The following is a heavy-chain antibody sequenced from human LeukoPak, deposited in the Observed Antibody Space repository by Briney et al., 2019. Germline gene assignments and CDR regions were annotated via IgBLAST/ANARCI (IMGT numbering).Heavy chain of an antibody. CDR3: ARGSGWRSNYYYYMDV. V-gene: IGHV1-8*03. Sequence: ASVTLSCTASAYSFTSSDISWVRQAPGQGLEWMGWMNPNSGNTDYAQKFQGRGTFTSNTAISTAYMELSSLTSEDTAVYYCARGSGWRSNYYYYMDVWGKGTTVTVSS. J-gene: IGHJ6*03. CDR1: AYSFTSSD. CDR2: MNPNSGNT. D-gene: IGHD6-19*01.